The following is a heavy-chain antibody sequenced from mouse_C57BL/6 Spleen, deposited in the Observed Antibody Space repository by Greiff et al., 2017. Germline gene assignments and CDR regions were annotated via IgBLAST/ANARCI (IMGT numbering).Heavy chain of an antibody. Sequence: VQLQQSGAELVRPGASVTLSCKASGYTFTDYEMHWVKQTPVHGLEWIGAIDPETGGTAYNQKFKGKAILTADKSSSTAYMELRSLTSEDSAVYYCTRSGKCADWGQGTLVTVSA. CDR3: TRSGKCAD. CDR1: GYTFTDYE. CDR2: IDPETGGT. V-gene: IGHV1-15*01. J-gene: IGHJ3*01. D-gene: IGHD1-3*01.